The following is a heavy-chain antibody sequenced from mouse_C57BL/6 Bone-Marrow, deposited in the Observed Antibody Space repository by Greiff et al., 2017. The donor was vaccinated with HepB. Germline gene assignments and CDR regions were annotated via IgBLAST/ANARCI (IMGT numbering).Heavy chain of an antibody. J-gene: IGHJ3*01. CDR3: ARFDGYYLFAY. D-gene: IGHD2-3*01. CDR1: GYTFTSYW. V-gene: IGHV1-7*01. Sequence: QVQLQQSGAELAKPGASVKLSCKASGYTFTSYWMPWVQQRPGQGLEWIGYINPSSGYTKYNQKIKDKATLTADKSSSTAYMQLSSLAYEDSAVYYCARFDGYYLFAYWGQGTLVTVSA. CDR2: INPSSGYT.